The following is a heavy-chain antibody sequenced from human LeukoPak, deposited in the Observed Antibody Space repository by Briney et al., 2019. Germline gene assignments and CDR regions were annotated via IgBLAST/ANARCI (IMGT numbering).Heavy chain of an antibody. Sequence: SETLSLTCTVSGYSISSGYYWGWIRQPPGKGLEWIGSIYHSGSTYYNPSLKSRVTISVDTSKNQFSLKLSSVTAADTAVYYCARDPSSIAARPVYYYYMDVWGKGTTVTVSS. J-gene: IGHJ6*03. CDR2: IYHSGST. CDR3: ARDPSSIAARPVYYYYMDV. V-gene: IGHV4-38-2*02. D-gene: IGHD6-6*01. CDR1: GYSISSGYY.